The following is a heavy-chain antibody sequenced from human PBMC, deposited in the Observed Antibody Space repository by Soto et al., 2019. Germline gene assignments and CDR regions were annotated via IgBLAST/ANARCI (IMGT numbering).Heavy chain of an antibody. V-gene: IGHV3-23*01. Sequence: PGGSLRLSCAASGFTFSSYAMGWVRQAPGKGLEWVSAISGSGGSTYYADSVKGRFTISRDNSKNTLYLQMNSLRAEDTAVYYCAKDRQDIVVVVAATRWFDPWGQGTLVTVSS. CDR2: ISGSGGST. J-gene: IGHJ5*02. CDR3: AKDRQDIVVVVAATRWFDP. D-gene: IGHD2-15*01. CDR1: GFTFSSYA.